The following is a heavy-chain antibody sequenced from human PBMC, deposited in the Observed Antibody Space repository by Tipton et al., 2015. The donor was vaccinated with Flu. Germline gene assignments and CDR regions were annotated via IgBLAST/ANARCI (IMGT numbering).Heavy chain of an antibody. CDR1: GGSISSHY. V-gene: IGHV4-59*11. J-gene: IGHJ4*02. Sequence: TLSLTCTVSGGSISSHYWSWIRQPPGKGLEWIGYIYYSGSISYNPSLKSRVTISLDTSKNQFSLKLISVTAADTAVYYCARSSSAYDYVWGGSYYFDFWGQGTLVTVSS. CDR3: ARSSSAYDYVWGGSYYFDF. CDR2: IYYSGSI. D-gene: IGHD3-16*01.